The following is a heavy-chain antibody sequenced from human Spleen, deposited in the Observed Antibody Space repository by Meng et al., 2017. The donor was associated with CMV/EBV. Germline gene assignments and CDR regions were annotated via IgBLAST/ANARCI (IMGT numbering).Heavy chain of an antibody. CDR1: VGAIRRGGCT. CDR2: IFYTRNT. Sequence: TVSVGAIRRGGCTGGWTGQRTGKGLEWIGYIFYTRNTYYNPSRKSRVTISVDTSKNQCSLNLSSGTAADTAIYHCAKAEGGTTFDYWGQGTLVTVSS. V-gene: IGHV4-31*03. D-gene: IGHD1-1*01. J-gene: IGHJ4*02. CDR3: AKAEGGTTFDY.